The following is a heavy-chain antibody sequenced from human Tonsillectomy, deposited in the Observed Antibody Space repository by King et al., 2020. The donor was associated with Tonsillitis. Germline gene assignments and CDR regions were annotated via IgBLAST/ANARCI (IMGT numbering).Heavy chain of an antibody. D-gene: IGHD1-1*01. CDR1: GFTFSMYG. CDR3: AKAGGIDYYYYGMDV. Sequence: QLVQSGGGLVQPGGSLRLSCAASGFTFSMYGMTWVRQAPGKGLEWVSSIRESGNTTYYADSVKGRFTVSRDNSKNTLYLQMNSLRADDTALYFCAKAGGIDYYYYGMDVWGQGTTVTVSS. J-gene: IGHJ6*02. V-gene: IGHV3-23*04. CDR2: IRESGNTT.